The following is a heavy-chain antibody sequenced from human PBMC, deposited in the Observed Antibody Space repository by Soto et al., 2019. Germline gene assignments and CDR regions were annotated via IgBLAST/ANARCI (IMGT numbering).Heavy chain of an antibody. CDR2: ISVGGGST. CDR3: AKDGIAVADINYFDY. V-gene: IGHV3-23*01. CDR1: GFTFSSYA. D-gene: IGHD6-19*01. Sequence: EVQLLESGGGLVQPGGSLRLSCAASGFTFSSYAMSWVRQAPGKGLEWVSGISVGGGSTYYADSVKGRFTISRDNSKNPLYLQMHSLRAEDTAVYYCAKDGIAVADINYFDYWGQGTLVTVS. J-gene: IGHJ4*02.